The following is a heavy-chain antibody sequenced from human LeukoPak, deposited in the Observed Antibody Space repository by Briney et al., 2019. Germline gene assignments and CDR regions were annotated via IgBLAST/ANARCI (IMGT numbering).Heavy chain of an antibody. CDR1: GLTFSNYG. J-gene: IGHJ4*02. Sequence: GGSLRLSCAAAGLTFSNYGMHWVRQAPGKGLQWVAYIRYDGRNKYSTDSVKGRFTIYRDNSKSTLYLQMNSLRPEDTAVYYCAKGGSNNWSFDNWGQGTLVTVSS. V-gene: IGHV3-30*02. D-gene: IGHD1-1*01. CDR3: AKGGSNNWSFDN. CDR2: IRYDGRNK.